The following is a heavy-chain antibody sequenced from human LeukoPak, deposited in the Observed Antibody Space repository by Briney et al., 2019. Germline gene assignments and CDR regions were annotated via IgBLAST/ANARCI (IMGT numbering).Heavy chain of an antibody. CDR1: GFIFSDYG. CDR3: ARWGGTRQYSFDY. Sequence: SGGSLRLSCAVSGFIFSDYGIRWVRQAPGKGLEWVAVTRFDGSIKQYADSVKGRFTISRDDSKNTLYLQMNSLKSEHTAVYYCARWGGTRQYSFDYWGRGALVTVSS. CDR2: TRFDGSIK. J-gene: IGHJ4*02. V-gene: IGHV3-33*01. D-gene: IGHD1-1*01.